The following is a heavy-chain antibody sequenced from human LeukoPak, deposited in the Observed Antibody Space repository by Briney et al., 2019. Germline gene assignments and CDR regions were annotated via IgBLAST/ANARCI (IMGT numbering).Heavy chain of an antibody. CDR3: RITMIVPLETHLDY. V-gene: IGHV3-49*03. CDR1: GFTFSSYS. Sequence: GGSLRLSCEASGFTFSSYSMSWFRQAPGKGLEWVGFIRSKAYGGTTEYAASVKGRFTISRDDSQSIAYLQMNSLKTEDTAVYYCRITMIVPLETHLDYWGQGTLVTVSS. D-gene: IGHD3-22*01. CDR2: IRSKAYGGTT. J-gene: IGHJ4*02.